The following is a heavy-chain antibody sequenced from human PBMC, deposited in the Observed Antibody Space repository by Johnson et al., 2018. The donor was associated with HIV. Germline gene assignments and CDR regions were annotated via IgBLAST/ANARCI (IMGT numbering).Heavy chain of an antibody. CDR1: GFTFDDYA. Sequence: VQLVESGGGLVQPGRSLRLSCAASGFTFDDYAMHWVRKAPGKGLEWVSGISWNSGSIGYADSVKGRFTISRDNAKNSLYLQMNSLRAEDTALYYCAKGATSGSLDDAFDIWGQGTMVTVSS. J-gene: IGHJ3*02. V-gene: IGHV3-9*01. CDR2: ISWNSGSI. D-gene: IGHD1-26*01. CDR3: AKGATSGSLDDAFDI.